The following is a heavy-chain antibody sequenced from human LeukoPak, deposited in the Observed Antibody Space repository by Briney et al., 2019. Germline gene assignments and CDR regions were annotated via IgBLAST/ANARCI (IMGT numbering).Heavy chain of an antibody. CDR1: GYTFTSYG. V-gene: IGHV1-18*01. J-gene: IGHJ5*02. Sequence: GASVKVSCKASGYTFTSYGINWVRQAPGQGLEWMGWISAYNGDTNYAQKLQGRVTMTTDTSTSTAYIELRSLRSDDTAVYYCARSNYYGSGSYYVGTSGFDPWGQGTLVTVSS. CDR2: ISAYNGDT. D-gene: IGHD3-10*01. CDR3: ARSNYYGSGSYYVGTSGFDP.